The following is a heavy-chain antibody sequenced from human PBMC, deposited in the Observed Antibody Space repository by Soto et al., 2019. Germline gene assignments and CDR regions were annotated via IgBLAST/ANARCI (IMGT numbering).Heavy chain of an antibody. CDR3: AISGSYGY. CDR1: GFTFSSHG. CDR2: IWYDGSNK. D-gene: IGHD1-26*01. V-gene: IGHV3-33*01. J-gene: IGHJ4*02. Sequence: QVQLVESGGGVVQPGRSLRLSCAASGFTFSSHGMHWVRQAPGKGLEWVAVIWYDGSNKYYADSVKGRFTISRDNSKNTLYLQMNSPRAEDTAVYYCAISGSYGYWGQGTLVTVSS.